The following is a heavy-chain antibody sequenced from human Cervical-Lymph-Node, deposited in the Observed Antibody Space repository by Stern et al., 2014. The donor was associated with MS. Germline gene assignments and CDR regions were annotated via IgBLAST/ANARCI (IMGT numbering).Heavy chain of an antibody. CDR2: IDWDDDT. J-gene: IGHJ3*02. D-gene: IGHD3-22*01. V-gene: IGHV2-70*04. CDR1: GFSLSPSGMR. Sequence: QVTLRESGPALVKPTPTLTLTCTFSGFSLSPSGMRVSWIRQPPGKALEWLAHIDWDDDTFSSTSLKTRLTISKDSSKNQVVLTMTNMDPVDTATYYCARNYYDSSGYYRGAFDIWGQGTMVTVSS. CDR3: ARNYYDSSGYYRGAFDI.